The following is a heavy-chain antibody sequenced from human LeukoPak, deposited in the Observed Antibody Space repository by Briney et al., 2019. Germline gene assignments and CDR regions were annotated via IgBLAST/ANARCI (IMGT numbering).Heavy chain of an antibody. Sequence: SETLSLTCTVSGGSISSYYWSWIRQPPGKGLEWIGYIYYSGSTNYNASLTNRVTISVDTSKNQFSLKLSSMTAADTAVYYCAREAGYCSGGSCYSYFDYWGQGTLVTVSS. D-gene: IGHD2-15*01. V-gene: IGHV4-59*01. CDR3: AREAGYCSGGSCYSYFDY. J-gene: IGHJ4*02. CDR1: GGSISSYY. CDR2: IYYSGST.